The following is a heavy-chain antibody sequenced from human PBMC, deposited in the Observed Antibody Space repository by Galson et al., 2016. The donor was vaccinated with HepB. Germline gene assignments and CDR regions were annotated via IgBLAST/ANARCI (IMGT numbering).Heavy chain of an antibody. Sequence: SLRLSCAASGFTFRNSALSWVRRAPGNGLACVSHIDGPTPHTHYADSVRSRFSIYRDNSRDTLYLQMDSLTAEDSAIYYCTTWLSHHFDYWGQGTRVTVSS. CDR1: GFTFRNSA. CDR2: IDGPTPHT. V-gene: IGHV3-23*01. D-gene: IGHD6-19*01. CDR3: TTWLSHHFDY. J-gene: IGHJ4*02.